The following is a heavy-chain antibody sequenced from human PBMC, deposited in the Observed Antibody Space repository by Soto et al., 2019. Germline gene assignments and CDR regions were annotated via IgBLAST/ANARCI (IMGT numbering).Heavy chain of an antibody. CDR2: IYYIGIT. V-gene: IGHV4-59*01. CDR3: ARGYSSGWAYYYYYGMDV. D-gene: IGHD6-19*01. CDR1: GGSISSYY. Sequence: SETLSLTCTVSGGSISSYYWSWIRQPPGKGLEWIGYIYYIGITNYNPSLKIRVTISVDTSKNQFSLKLSSVTAADTAVYYCARGYSSGWAYYYYYGMDVWGQGTTVTVSS. J-gene: IGHJ6*02.